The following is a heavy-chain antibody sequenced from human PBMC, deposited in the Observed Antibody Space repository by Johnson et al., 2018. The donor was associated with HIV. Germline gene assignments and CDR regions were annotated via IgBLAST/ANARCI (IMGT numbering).Heavy chain of an antibody. J-gene: IGHJ3*02. CDR1: GFTFNSYG. Sequence: QVQLVESGGGVVQPGGSLRLSCVASGFTFNSYGMHWVRQAPGKGLEWVAVISYDGSNIYYADSVKGRFTISRDNSKNTLYLQMNSLRAEDTAVYYCATENNIWGQGTMVTVSS. CDR2: ISYDGSNI. CDR3: ATENNI. V-gene: IGHV3-30*19.